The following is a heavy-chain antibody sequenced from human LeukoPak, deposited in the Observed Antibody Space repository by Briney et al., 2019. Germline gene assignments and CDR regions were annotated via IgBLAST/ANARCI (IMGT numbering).Heavy chain of an antibody. D-gene: IGHD2-2*01. V-gene: IGHV3-23*01. J-gene: IGHJ3*02. CDR3: AESPTDIVAVPAAILAFDI. CDR2: ISFSGVGT. CDR1: GFTFSSFA. Sequence: SGGSLRLSCAASGFTFSSFAINWVRQAPGKGLEWVSTISFSGVGTYYAASVKGRFTISRDHSRHTLYLQMNSLRAEDTAVYYCAESPTDIVAVPAAILAFDIWGQGTMVTVSS.